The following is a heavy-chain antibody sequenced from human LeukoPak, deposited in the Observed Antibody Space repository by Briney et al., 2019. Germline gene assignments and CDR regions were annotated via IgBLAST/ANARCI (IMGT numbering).Heavy chain of an antibody. V-gene: IGHV3-7*01. Sequence: PGGSLRLSCAASGFIFSSYWMSRVRQAPGKGLEWVANIKQDGSEKYYVDSVKGRFTISRDNAKNSLYLQMNSLRAEDTAVYYCASGFGSSWYYYYYYMDVWGKGTTVTVSS. CDR1: GFIFSSYW. J-gene: IGHJ6*03. CDR2: IKQDGSEK. D-gene: IGHD6-13*01. CDR3: ASGFGSSWYYYYYYMDV.